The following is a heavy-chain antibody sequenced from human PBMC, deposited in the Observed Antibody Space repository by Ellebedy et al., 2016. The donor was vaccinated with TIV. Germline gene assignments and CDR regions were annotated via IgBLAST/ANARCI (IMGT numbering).Heavy chain of an antibody. J-gene: IGHJ4*02. CDR1: GFTFSSYS. V-gene: IGHV3-21*01. D-gene: IGHD3-10*01. Sequence: GESLKISCAASGFTFSSYSLNWVRQAPRKGLEWVSSISSSRSYEYYADSVKGRFTISRHNSKNTLYLQMNSLRAEDTAVYYCAHLSGSYYRDYWGQGTLVTVSS. CDR2: ISSSRSYE. CDR3: AHLSGSYYRDY.